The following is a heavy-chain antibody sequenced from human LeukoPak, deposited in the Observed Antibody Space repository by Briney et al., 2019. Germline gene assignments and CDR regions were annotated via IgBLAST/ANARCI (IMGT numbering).Heavy chain of an antibody. Sequence: SETLSLTCTASSPSIFSTYYHWGWIRQPPGKGLEWIGTFYYSGSTYYTPSLKGRATISVATSKSHFSLSLTSVTAADTAVYYCATAQGNAFDIWGQGTLVTVSS. CDR1: SPSIFSTYYH. CDR3: ATAQGNAFDI. V-gene: IGHV4-39*01. J-gene: IGHJ3*02. CDR2: FYYSGST.